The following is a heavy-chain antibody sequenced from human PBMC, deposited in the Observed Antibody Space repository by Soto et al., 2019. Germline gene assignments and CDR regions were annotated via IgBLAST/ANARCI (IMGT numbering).Heavy chain of an antibody. CDR1: GGTFSSYA. CDR2: IIPIFGTA. J-gene: IGHJ6*02. D-gene: IGHD5-18*01. Sequence: SVKVSCKASGGTFSSYAISWVRQAPGQGLEWMGGIIPIFGTANYAQKFQGRVTITADESTSTAYMELSSLRSEDTAVYYCARGTLDTAMVMPHYGMDVWGQGTTVTVSS. CDR3: ARGTLDTAMVMPHYGMDV. V-gene: IGHV1-69*13.